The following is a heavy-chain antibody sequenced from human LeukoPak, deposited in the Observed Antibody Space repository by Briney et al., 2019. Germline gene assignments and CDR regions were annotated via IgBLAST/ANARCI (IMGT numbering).Heavy chain of an antibody. CDR3: ARYGMSIIKAFDM. V-gene: IGHV3-7*05. CDR2: IKHDGSGK. Sequence: GGSLRLSCAASGFTFSRYWMSWVRQAPGKRLEWVANIKHDGSGKYYVDSVKGRFTISRDNATNSLYLQMNSLRVDDTAVYYCARYGMSIIKAFDMWGQGTMVTVSS. J-gene: IGHJ3*02. CDR1: GFTFSRYW. D-gene: IGHD3-10*01.